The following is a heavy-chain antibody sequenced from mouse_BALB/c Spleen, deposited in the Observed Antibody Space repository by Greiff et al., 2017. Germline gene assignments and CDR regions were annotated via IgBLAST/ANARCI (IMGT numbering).Heavy chain of an antibody. CDR3: ARWDYYAMDY. V-gene: IGHV1S81*02. Sequence: QVQLQQPGAELVKPGASVKLSCKASGYTFTSYWMHWVKQRPGKGLEWIGEINPSNGRTNYNEKFKSKATLTVDKSSSTAYMQLSSLTSEDSAVYYCARWDYYAMDYWGQGTSVTVSS. CDR1: GYTFTSYW. CDR2: INPSNGRT. J-gene: IGHJ4*01.